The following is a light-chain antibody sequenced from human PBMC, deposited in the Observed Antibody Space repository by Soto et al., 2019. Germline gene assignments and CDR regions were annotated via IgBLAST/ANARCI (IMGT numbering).Light chain of an antibody. V-gene: IGLV2-14*01. J-gene: IGLJ3*02. Sequence: QSVLTQPASVSGSPGQSITISCTGTSSDVGGYNYVSWYQQHPGKAPKLKIYDVSDRPSGVSNRFSGSKSGNTASLTISGLQAEDEADYYCSSYTSSSSWVLGGGTKLTVL. CDR3: SSYTSSSSWV. CDR1: SSDVGGYNY. CDR2: DVS.